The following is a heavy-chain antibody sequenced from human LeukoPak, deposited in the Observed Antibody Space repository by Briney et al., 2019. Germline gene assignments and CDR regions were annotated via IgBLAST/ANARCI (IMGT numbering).Heavy chain of an antibody. CDR3: ARGRTWAMIVVVKGPYYFDY. CDR2: INHSGST. V-gene: IGHV4-34*01. J-gene: IGHJ4*02. Sequence: SETLPLTCAVYGGSFSGYYWSWIRQPPGKGLEWIGEINHSGSTNYNPSLKSRVTISVDTSKNQFSLKLSSVTAADTAVYYCARGRTWAMIVVVKGPYYFDYWGQGTLVTVSS. CDR1: GGSFSGYY. D-gene: IGHD3-22*01.